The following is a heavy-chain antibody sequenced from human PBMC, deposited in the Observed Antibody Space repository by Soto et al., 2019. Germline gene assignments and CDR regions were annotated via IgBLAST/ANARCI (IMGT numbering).Heavy chain of an antibody. D-gene: IGHD5-12*01. Sequence: PPETLSLTCTVSGGSISSGGYYWSWIRQHPGKGLEWIGYIYYSGSTYYNPSLKSRVTISVDTSKNQFSLKLSSVTAADTAVYYCARAGRLLNWFDPWGQGTLVTVS. CDR3: ARAGRLLNWFDP. V-gene: IGHV4-31*03. CDR1: GGSISSGGYY. CDR2: IYYSGST. J-gene: IGHJ5*02.